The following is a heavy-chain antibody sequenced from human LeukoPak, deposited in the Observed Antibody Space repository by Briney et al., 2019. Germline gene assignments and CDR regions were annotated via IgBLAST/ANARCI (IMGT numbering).Heavy chain of an antibody. CDR3: ASAWEWLVLG. J-gene: IGHJ4*02. CDR2: IYHSGST. CDR1: GGSFSGYY. Sequence: SETLSLTCAVYGGSFSGYYWSWIRQPPGKGLEWIGYIYHSGSTYYNPSLKSRVTISVDRSKNQFSLKLSSVTAADTAVYYCASAWEWLVLGWGQGTLVTVSS. V-gene: IGHV4-30-2*01. D-gene: IGHD6-19*01.